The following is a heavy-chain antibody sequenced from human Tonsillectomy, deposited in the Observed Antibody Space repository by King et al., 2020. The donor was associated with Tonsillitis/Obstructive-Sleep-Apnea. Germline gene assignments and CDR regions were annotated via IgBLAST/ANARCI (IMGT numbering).Heavy chain of an antibody. CDR2: ISSDLTTI. CDR3: VRESCSGGICSRDY. V-gene: IGHV3-48*02. Sequence: VQLVESGGGLVQPGGSLRLSCAASGFTFSSYNMNWVRQAPGKGLEWVSYISSDLTTIYYADSVRGRFTISRDNAKNSVYLQMNSLRDEDTAVYYCVRESCSGGICSRDYWGQGTLVTVSS. J-gene: IGHJ4*02. D-gene: IGHD2-8*02. CDR1: GFTFSSYN.